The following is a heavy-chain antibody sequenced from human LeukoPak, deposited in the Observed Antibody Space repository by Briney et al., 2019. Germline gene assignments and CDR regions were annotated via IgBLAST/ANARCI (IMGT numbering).Heavy chain of an antibody. CDR3: ASSSSPTIIAAEAVDY. CDR1: GFTFSSYA. CDR2: IIPILGIA. D-gene: IGHD6-13*01. V-gene: IGHV1-69*04. J-gene: IGHJ4*02. Sequence: GGSLRLSCAASGFTFSSYAISWVRQAPGQGLEWMGRIIPILGIANYAQKFQGRVTITADKPTSTAYMELSSLRSEDTAVYYCASSSSPTIIAAEAVDYWGQGTLVTVSS.